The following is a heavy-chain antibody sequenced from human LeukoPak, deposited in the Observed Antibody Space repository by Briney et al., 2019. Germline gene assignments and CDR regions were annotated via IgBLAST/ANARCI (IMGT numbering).Heavy chain of an antibody. CDR3: ASPSGASTW. V-gene: IGHV4-4*02. D-gene: IGHD2-15*01. CDR2: ISHSGST. Sequence: SETLSLTCAVYGASISSGPWWSWVRQPPGKGLEWIGEISHSGSTNYNQSLKSRVTISIAESTNQFSLKLTSVTAADTAVYYCASPSGASTWWGQGTLVTVSS. J-gene: IGHJ4*02. CDR1: GASISSGPW.